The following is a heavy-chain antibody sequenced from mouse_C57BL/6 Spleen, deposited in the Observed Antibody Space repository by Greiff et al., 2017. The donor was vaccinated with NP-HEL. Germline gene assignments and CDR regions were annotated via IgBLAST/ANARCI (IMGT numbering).Heavy chain of an antibody. V-gene: IGHV3-6*01. Sequence: EVKLQESGPGLVKPSQSLSLTCSVTGYSITSGYYWNWIRQFPGNKLEWMGYISYDGSNNYNPSLKNRISITRDTSKNQFFLKLNSVTTEDTATYYCARRGNGNYGDMDYWGQGTSVTVSS. CDR1: GYSITSGYY. CDR2: ISYDGSN. D-gene: IGHD2-1*01. J-gene: IGHJ4*01. CDR3: ARRGNGNYGDMDY.